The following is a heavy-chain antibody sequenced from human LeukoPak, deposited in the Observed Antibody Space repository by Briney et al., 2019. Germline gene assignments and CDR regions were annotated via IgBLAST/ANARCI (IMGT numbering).Heavy chain of an antibody. CDR1: GASVSSASY. D-gene: IGHD3-16*01. V-gene: IGHV4-61*01. J-gene: IGHJ5*02. CDR3: ARHYGP. Sequence: SETLSLTCTVSGASVSSASYWTWIRQPPGKGVEWIAHIYNGVNTNYNPSLKSRVTISVDTSKNQFSLRLNSVTAADTAAYYCARHYGPWGQGTLVTVSS. CDR2: IYNGVNT.